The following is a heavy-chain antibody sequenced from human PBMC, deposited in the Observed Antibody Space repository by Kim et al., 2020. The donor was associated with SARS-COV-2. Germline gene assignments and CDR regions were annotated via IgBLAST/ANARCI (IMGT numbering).Heavy chain of an antibody. J-gene: IGHJ5*02. CDR2: ISSSSSYI. V-gene: IGHV3-21*01. D-gene: IGHD5-18*01. CDR3: ARDLVDTALVTRTDWFDP. Sequence: GGSLRLSCAASGFSFSSYSMNWVRQAPGKGLEWVSSISSSSSYIYYADSVKGRFTISRDNAKKSLYLQMNSLRAEDTAVYYCARDLVDTALVTRTDWFDPWGQGTVVTV. CDR1: GFSFSSYS.